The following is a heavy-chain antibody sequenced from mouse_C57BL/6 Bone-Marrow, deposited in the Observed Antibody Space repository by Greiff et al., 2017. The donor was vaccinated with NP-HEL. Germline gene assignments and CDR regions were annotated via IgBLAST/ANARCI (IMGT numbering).Heavy chain of an antibody. J-gene: IGHJ1*03. CDR1: GFTFTDHA. CDR2: IYPRGSST. Sequence: QVLLKQSDAVLVKPGASLKISCEVSGFTFTDHAIHWIHQSPEQGLEWIAYIYPRGSSTKYNEKVKGRFTLTADKSSSTAYMQLNSLTSEDSAVYFCARRPRGKHWYFEVWGTGTTVTVSS. V-gene: IGHV1-78*01. CDR3: ARRPRGKHWYFEV. D-gene: IGHD1-1*02.